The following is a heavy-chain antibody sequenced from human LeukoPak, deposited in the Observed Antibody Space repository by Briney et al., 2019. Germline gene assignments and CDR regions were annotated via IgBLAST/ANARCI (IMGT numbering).Heavy chain of an antibody. V-gene: IGHV3-23*01. CDR1: GFTFSNYV. Sequence: PGGSLRLSCAASGFTFSNYVMSWVRQAPGKGLEWVSDISGSSGSTHYADPVKGRFTISRENSQNTLYLQMNSLRAEDTAVYYCAKDGYGVLDYWGQGTLVTVSS. D-gene: IGHD4-17*01. CDR2: ISGSSGST. CDR3: AKDGYGVLDY. J-gene: IGHJ4*02.